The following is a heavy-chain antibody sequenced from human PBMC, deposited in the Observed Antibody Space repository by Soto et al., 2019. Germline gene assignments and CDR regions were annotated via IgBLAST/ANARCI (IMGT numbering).Heavy chain of an antibody. CDR1: GFTFSTYS. V-gene: IGHV3-48*01. D-gene: IGHD1-26*01. CDR3: AREVGPIDY. Sequence: EVRLVESGGGLVQPGGSLRLSCAASGFTFSTYSMNWVRQAPGKGLEWGSYISDRATTIYHADSVKGRFTISRDNAKNSLYLQMNTLRAEDTAVYYCAREVGPIDYWGQGTLVTVSS. CDR2: ISDRATTI. J-gene: IGHJ4*02.